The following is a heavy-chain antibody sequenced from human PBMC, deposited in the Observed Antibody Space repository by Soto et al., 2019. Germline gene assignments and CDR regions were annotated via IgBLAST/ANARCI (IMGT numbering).Heavy chain of an antibody. CDR2: IYYSGST. J-gene: IGHJ4*02. CDR3: AAVPGAGPVDY. CDR1: GGSISRSTYY. D-gene: IGHD2-2*01. V-gene: IGHV4-39*01. Sequence: SLTCTVSGGSISRSTYYWGWIRQPPGKGLEWIGSIYYSGSTYYNSSLRSRVSISVDTSKNQFSLNLISVTAADTAIYFCAAVPGAGPVDYWGQGTLVTVXS.